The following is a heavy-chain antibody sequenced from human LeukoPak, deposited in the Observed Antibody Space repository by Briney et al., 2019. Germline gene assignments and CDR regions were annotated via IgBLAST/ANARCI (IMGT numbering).Heavy chain of an antibody. V-gene: IGHV3-7*01. CDR3: ARGTGGVVGLWFGEPWDWFDY. D-gene: IGHD3-10*01. Sequence: PGGSLRLSCAASGFTFSSYWMSWVRQAPGKGLEWVANIKQDGSEKCYVDSVKGRFTISRDNAKNSLYLQMNSLRAEDTAVYYCARGTGGVVGLWFGEPWDWFDYWGQGTLVTVSS. CDR2: IKQDGSEK. J-gene: IGHJ4*02. CDR1: GFTFSSYW.